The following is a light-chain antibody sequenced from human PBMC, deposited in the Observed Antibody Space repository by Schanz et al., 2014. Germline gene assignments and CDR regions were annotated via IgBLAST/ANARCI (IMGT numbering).Light chain of an antibody. CDR1: SSDMGNYA. J-gene: IGLJ1*01. CDR2: ENN. CDR3: SSYTSSSNYV. V-gene: IGLV1-51*02. Sequence: QSVLTQPPSVSAAPGQKVTISCSGSSSDMGNYAVSWYQQLPGTAPKLLIYENNKRPSGIPDRFSGSKSGTSASLAITGLQAEDEADYYCSSYTSSSNYVFGTGTKLTVL.